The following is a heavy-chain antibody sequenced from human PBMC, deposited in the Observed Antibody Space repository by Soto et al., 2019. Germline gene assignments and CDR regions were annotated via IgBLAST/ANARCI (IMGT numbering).Heavy chain of an antibody. V-gene: IGHV3-30-3*01. CDR1: GFTFSSYA. D-gene: IGHD6-19*01. J-gene: IGHJ4*02. Sequence: GGSLRLSCAASGFTFSSYAMHWIRQAPGKWLEWVAVISYDGSNKYYADSVKGRFTISRDNSKNTLYLQMNSLRAEDTAVYYCARDSYSSGYRYYFDYWGQGXLVTVSS. CDR3: ARDSYSSGYRYYFDY. CDR2: ISYDGSNK.